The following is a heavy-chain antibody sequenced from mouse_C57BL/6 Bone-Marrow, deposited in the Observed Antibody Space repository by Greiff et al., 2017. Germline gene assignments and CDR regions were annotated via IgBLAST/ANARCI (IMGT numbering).Heavy chain of an antibody. V-gene: IGHV3-6*01. J-gene: IGHJ4*01. Sequence: EVQRVESGPGLVKPSQSLSLTCSVTGYSITSGYYWNWIRQFPGNKLEWMGYISYDGSNNYNPSLKNRISITRDTSKNQFFLKLNSVTTEDTATYYCARDYGIHYAMDYWGQGTSVTVSS. CDR1: GYSITSGYY. CDR2: ISYDGSN. CDR3: ARDYGIHYAMDY. D-gene: IGHD1-1*01.